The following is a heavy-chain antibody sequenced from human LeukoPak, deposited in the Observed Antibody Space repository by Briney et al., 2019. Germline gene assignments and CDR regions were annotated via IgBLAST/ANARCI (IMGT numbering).Heavy chain of an antibody. Sequence: PSETLSLTCTVSGASVSGGGYYWSWIRQHPGKGLEWIGFTSYSGGAYYNPSLMSRITMSVDRSQNQFSLKMRDVTAADTAVYYCARSAFLVTAPGLYYFDYWGQGTLVAVSS. CDR3: ARSAFLVTAPGLYYFDY. J-gene: IGHJ4*02. CDR1: GASVSGGGYY. V-gene: IGHV4-31*03. CDR2: TSYSGGA. D-gene: IGHD6-13*01.